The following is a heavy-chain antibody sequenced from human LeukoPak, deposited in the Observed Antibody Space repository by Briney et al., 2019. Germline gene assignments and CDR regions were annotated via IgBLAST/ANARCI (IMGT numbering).Heavy chain of an antibody. V-gene: IGHV1-46*01. D-gene: IGHD5-24*01. Sequence: ASVTVSCTASGYTFTIYYMHWVRQAPGQGLEWMGIINPSGGSTSYAQKFQGRVTMTRDTSTSTVYMELSSLRSEDTAVYYCATPPLFRDGYNPGRDYWGQGTLVTVSS. CDR3: ATPPLFRDGYNPGRDY. CDR1: GYTFTIYY. CDR2: INPSGGST. J-gene: IGHJ4*02.